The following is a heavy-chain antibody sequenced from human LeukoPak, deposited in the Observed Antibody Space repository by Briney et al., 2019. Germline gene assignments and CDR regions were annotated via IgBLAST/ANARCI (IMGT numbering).Heavy chain of an antibody. J-gene: IGHJ4*02. CDR3: ARVRPPAMTTVVTNAYYFDY. CDR1: GGSFSGYY. Sequence: PSETLSLTCAVYGGSFSGYYWSWIRQPPGKGLEWIGEINHSGSTNYNPSLKSRVTISVDTSKNQFSLKLSSVTAADTAVYYCARVRPPAMTTVVTNAYYFDYWGQGTLVTVSS. V-gene: IGHV4-34*01. D-gene: IGHD4-17*01. CDR2: INHSGST.